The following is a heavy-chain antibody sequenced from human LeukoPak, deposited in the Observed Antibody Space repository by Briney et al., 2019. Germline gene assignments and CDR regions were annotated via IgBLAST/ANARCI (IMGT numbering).Heavy chain of an antibody. D-gene: IGHD6-13*01. J-gene: IGHJ1*01. CDR2: INPNSGGT. Sequence: ASVKVSCKASGYTFTGYYMHWVRQAPGQGREWMGWINPNSGGTNYAQKFQGRVTMTRDTSISTAYMELSRLRSDDTAVYYCARSIAAAGTQDFQHWGQGTLVTVSS. CDR1: GYTFTGYY. CDR3: ARSIAAAGTQDFQH. V-gene: IGHV1-2*02.